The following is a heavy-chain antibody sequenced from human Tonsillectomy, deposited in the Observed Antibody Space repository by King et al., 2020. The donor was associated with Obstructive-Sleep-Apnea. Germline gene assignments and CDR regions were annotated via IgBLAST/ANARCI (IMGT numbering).Heavy chain of an antibody. V-gene: IGHV4-34*01. CDR1: GGSFSGYY. Sequence: VQLQQWGAGLLKPSETLSLTCAVYGGSFSGYYWSWIRQPPGKGLEWIGEIDHSGSTNYNPSLKSRVTISVDTSKNQFSLKLSSVTAADTAVYYCARVLGYCSSTSCYGRRFDYWGQGTLVTVSS. CDR2: IDHSGST. J-gene: IGHJ4*02. D-gene: IGHD2-2*01. CDR3: ARVLGYCSSTSCYGRRFDY.